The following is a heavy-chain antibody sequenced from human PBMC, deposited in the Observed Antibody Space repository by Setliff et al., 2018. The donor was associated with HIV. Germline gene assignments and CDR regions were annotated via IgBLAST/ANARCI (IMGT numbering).Heavy chain of an antibody. J-gene: IGHJ5*01. CDR2: IDPADSYT. Sequence: PGDSLKISCKGSGFSFTSYWISWVRQMPGKGLEWMGRIDPADSYTHYSPSFQGHITISIDKSISSASLHWSSLRTSDTAIYYCARHFGYNPGWFDSWGQGTLVTVSS. D-gene: IGHD3-10*01. CDR3: ARHFGYNPGWFDS. CDR1: GFSFTSYW. V-gene: IGHV5-10-1*01.